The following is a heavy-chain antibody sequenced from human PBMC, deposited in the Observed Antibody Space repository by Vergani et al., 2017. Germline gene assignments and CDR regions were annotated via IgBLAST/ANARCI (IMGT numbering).Heavy chain of an antibody. J-gene: IGHJ4*02. CDR2: IKQDGSEK. CDR3: ARVPGYSYGPFLDY. Sequence: EVQLVESGGGLVQPGGSLRLSCAASGFTFSSYWMSWVRQAPGKGLEWVANIKQDGSEKYYVDSVKGRFTISRDNAKNSLYLQMNSLRAEDTAVYYCARVPGYSYGPFLDYWGQGTLVTVSS. D-gene: IGHD5-18*01. CDR1: GFTFSSYW. V-gene: IGHV3-7*01.